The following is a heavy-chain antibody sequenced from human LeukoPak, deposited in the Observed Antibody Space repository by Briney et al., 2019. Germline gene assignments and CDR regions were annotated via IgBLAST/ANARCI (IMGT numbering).Heavy chain of an antibody. CDR3: ARGRGLRVVNNWFDP. V-gene: IGHV4-34*01. Sequence: SETLSLTCAVYGGSFSGYYWTWLRQPPGKGLEWLGGVNHSGSTNYNPSLKSRVTISVDTSKNQCSLELTSVTAADTAVYFCARGRGLRVVNNWFDPWGQGTLVTVSS. D-gene: IGHD3-10*01. CDR2: VNHSGST. J-gene: IGHJ5*02. CDR1: GGSFSGYY.